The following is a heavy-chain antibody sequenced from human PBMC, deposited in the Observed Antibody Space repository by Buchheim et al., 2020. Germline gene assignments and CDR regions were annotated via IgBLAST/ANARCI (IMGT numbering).Heavy chain of an antibody. CDR3: ARDLRTQLLSWTYDSSGYYDY. V-gene: IGHV3-33*01. J-gene: IGHJ4*02. CDR1: GFTFSSYG. Sequence: QVQLVESGGGVVQPGRSLRLSCAASGFTFSSYGMHWVRQAPGKGLEWVAVIWYDGSNKYYADSVKGRFTISRDNSKNTLYLQMNSLRAEDTAVYYCARDLRTQLLSWTYDSSGYYDYWGQGTL. D-gene: IGHD3-22*01. CDR2: IWYDGSNK.